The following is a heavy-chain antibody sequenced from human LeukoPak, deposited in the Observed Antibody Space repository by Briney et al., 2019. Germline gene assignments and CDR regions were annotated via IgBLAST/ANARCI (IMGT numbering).Heavy chain of an antibody. V-gene: IGHV4-4*09. J-gene: IGHJ4*02. D-gene: IGHD5-24*01. CDR3: ARRGDGYNYFDY. CDR2: IYTSGST. CDR1: GGSISGYY. Sequence: SETLSLTCTVSGGSISGYYWSWIRQPPGKGLEWIGYIYTSGSTNYNPSLKSRVTISVDTSKNQFSLKLSSVTAADTAVYYCARRGDGYNYFDYWGQGTLVTVSS.